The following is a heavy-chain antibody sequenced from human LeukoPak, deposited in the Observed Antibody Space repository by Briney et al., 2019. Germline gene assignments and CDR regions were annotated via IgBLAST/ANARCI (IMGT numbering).Heavy chain of an antibody. J-gene: IGHJ6*03. CDR2: ISYDGSNK. V-gene: IGHV3-30*18. CDR3: AKGRVDSGHYYMDV. D-gene: IGHD2-21*01. CDR1: GFTFSSYG. Sequence: QSGGSLRLSCAASGFTFSSYGMHWVRQAPGKGLEWVAVISYDGSNKYYADSVKGRFTISRDNSKNTLYLQMNSLRAEDTAVYYCAKGRVDSGHYYMDVWGKGTTVTVSS.